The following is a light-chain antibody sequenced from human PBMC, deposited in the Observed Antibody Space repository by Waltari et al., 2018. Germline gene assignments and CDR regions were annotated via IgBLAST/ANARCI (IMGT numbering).Light chain of an antibody. V-gene: IGLV2-14*01. CDR1: SSDIGANNY. Sequence: QSALTQPASVSGSPGQSITISCTGTSSDIGANNYVSWYRQHPGKAPKLILYHVTTRPSGVSNRFSGSQSGNTASLTISGLQAEDEADYFCSSYTITSTRVFGGGTKLTVL. J-gene: IGLJ3*02. CDR2: HVT. CDR3: SSYTITSTRV.